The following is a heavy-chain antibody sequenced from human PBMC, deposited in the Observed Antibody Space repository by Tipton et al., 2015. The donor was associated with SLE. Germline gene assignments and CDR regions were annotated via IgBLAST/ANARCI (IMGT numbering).Heavy chain of an antibody. V-gene: IGHV3-33*01. CDR3: ARDGGYGMDV. Sequence: SLRLSCAVSGLIFTNYGMHWVRQAPGKGLEWVALVWYDGTTKYYGDSVKGRFTISRDDSKSTLYLQMNSLRPEDTAVYYCARDGGYGMDVWGQGTAVTVSS. J-gene: IGHJ6*02. D-gene: IGHD3-3*01. CDR2: VWYDGTTK. CDR1: GLIFTNYG.